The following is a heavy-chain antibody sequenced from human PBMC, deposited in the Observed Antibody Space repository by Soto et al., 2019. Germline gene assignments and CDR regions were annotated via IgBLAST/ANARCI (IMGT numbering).Heavy chain of an antibody. J-gene: IGHJ4*02. CDR1: GYTFTSYG. CDR2: INPYNGNT. V-gene: IGHV1-18*04. Sequence: ASVKVSCKASGYTFTSYGITWVRQAPGQGLEWMGWINPYNGNTKYAQTLLGRVTMTTDTSTSTAYMELRSLRSDDTAVYYCARDYSSTWYPGDSWGQGTLVTVSS. D-gene: IGHD6-13*01. CDR3: ARDYSSTWYPGDS.